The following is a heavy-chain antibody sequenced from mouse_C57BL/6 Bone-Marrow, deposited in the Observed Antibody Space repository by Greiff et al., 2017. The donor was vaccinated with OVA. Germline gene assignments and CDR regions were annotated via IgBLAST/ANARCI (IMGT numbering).Heavy chain of an antibody. D-gene: IGHD2-4*01. CDR3: ARGIYYDYDGGY. J-gene: IGHJ2*01. CDR2: INPGSGGT. Sequence: VQLQQSGAELVRPGTSVKVSCKASGYAFTNYLIEWVKQRPGQGLEWIGVINPGSGGTNYNEKFKGKATLTADKSSSTAYMQLSSLTSEDSAVYFCARGIYYDYDGGYWGQGTTLTVSS. V-gene: IGHV1-54*01. CDR1: GYAFTNYL.